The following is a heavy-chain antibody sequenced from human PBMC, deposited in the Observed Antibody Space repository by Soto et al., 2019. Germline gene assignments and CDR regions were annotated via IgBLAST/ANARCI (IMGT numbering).Heavy chain of an antibody. V-gene: IGHV4-61*01. Sequence: SETLSLTCTVSGGSVSSGSYYWSWIRQPPGKGLEWIGYIYYSGSTNYNPSLKSRVTISVDTSKNQFSLKLSSVTAADTAVYYCARDDYSNWFDPWGQGTLVTVSS. J-gene: IGHJ5*02. CDR1: GGSVSSGSYY. CDR2: IYYSGST. CDR3: ARDDYSNWFDP. D-gene: IGHD4-4*01.